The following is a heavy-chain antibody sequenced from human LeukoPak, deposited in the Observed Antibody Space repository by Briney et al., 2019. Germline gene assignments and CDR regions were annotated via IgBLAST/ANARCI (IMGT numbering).Heavy chain of an antibody. CDR3: ARGRFYDILTGYNDY. J-gene: IGHJ4*02. Sequence: PGRSLRLSCAASGFTFSSYAMHWVCQAPGKGLEWVAVISYDGSNKYYADSVKGRFTISRDNSKNTLYLQINSLRAEDTAVYYCARGRFYDILTGYNDYWGQGTLVTVSS. V-gene: IGHV3-30*04. D-gene: IGHD3-9*01. CDR1: GFTFSSYA. CDR2: ISYDGSNK.